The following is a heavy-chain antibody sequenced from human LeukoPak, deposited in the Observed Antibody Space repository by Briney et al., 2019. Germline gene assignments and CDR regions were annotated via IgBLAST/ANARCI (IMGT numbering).Heavy chain of an antibody. D-gene: IGHD4-17*01. CDR3: AHSGTVTTPHDAFDI. J-gene: IGHJ3*02. V-gene: IGHV2-5*01. CDR1: GFSLSTSGGG. CDR2: IYWNDDK. Sequence: SGPTLVKPTQTLTLTCTFSGFSLSTSGGGVGWVRQPPGKALEWLAFIYWNDDKRYSPSLKSRLTITKYTSKNQVVLTMTNMDPVDTATYYCAHSGTVTTPHDAFDIWGQGTMVTVFS.